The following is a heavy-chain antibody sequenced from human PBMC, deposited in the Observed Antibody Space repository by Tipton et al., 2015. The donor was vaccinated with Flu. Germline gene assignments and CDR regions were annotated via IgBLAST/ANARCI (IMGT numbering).Heavy chain of an antibody. Sequence: TLSLTCTVSDGSITSYYWSWIRQPPGKGLEWIGYIYNSGTTNFNPSLMSRLTISVDTSKNQFSLKLSSVTAADTAVYFCARARAPYYYYAMDVWGQGTTATVSS. CDR1: DGSITSYY. CDR2: IYNSGTT. J-gene: IGHJ6*02. CDR3: ARARAPYYYYAMDV. V-gene: IGHV4-59*01.